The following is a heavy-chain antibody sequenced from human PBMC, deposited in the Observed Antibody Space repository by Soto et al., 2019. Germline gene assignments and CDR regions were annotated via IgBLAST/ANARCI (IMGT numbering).Heavy chain of an antibody. CDR3: ARADVDYYDCSGLWGY. Sequence: QVQLVQSGAEVKKPGASVKVSCKASGYTFTSYGISWVRQAPGQGLEWMGWISAYNGNTNYAQKLQGRVTMTTDTSTNTAYMALWILRSDDTAVYYCARADVDYYDCSGLWGYWGQGTLVTVSS. V-gene: IGHV1-18*01. D-gene: IGHD3-22*01. J-gene: IGHJ4*02. CDR2: ISAYNGNT. CDR1: GYTFTSYG.